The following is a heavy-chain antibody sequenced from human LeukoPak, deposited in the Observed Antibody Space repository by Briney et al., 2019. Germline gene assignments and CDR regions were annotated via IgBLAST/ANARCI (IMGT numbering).Heavy chain of an antibody. CDR2: ISAYNGNT. V-gene: IGHV1-18*01. CDR3: ARAGRGCSGGSCYSRY. D-gene: IGHD2-15*01. J-gene: IGHJ4*02. CDR1: GYTFTSYG. Sequence: ASVKVSWKASGYTFTSYGISWVRQAPGQGLEWMGWISAYNGNTNYAQKLQGRVTMTTDTSTSTAYMELRSLRSDDTAVYYCARAGRGCSGGSCYSRYWGQGTLVTVSS.